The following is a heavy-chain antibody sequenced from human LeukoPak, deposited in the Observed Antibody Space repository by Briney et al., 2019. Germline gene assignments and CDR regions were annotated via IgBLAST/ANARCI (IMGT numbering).Heavy chain of an antibody. CDR2: ISYDGAEK. D-gene: IGHD6-19*01. CDR1: GFTFNSYA. J-gene: IGHJ5*02. V-gene: IGHV3-30-3*01. CDR3: AWGIAVAS. Sequence: PGGSLRLSCAASGFTFNSYAMTWVRQAPGKGLEWVAVISYDGAEKYYADSVKGRFTISRDNSKNMVYLQMNSLRSEDTSLYYCAWGIAVASWGQGTLVTVSS.